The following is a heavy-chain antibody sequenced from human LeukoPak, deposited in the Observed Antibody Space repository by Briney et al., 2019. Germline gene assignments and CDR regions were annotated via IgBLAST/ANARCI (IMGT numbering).Heavy chain of an antibody. V-gene: IGHV3-23*01. CDR1: GFTFSSYA. CDR3: AKDALPWFGELAGDGTTNWFDP. CDR2: ISGSGGST. J-gene: IGHJ5*02. D-gene: IGHD3-10*01. Sequence: GGSLRLSCAASGFTFSSYAMSWVRQAPGKGLEWVSAISGSGGSTYYADSVKGRFTISRDNSKNTLYLQMNSLRAEDTAVYYCAKDALPWFGELAGDGTTNWFDPWGQGTLVTVSS.